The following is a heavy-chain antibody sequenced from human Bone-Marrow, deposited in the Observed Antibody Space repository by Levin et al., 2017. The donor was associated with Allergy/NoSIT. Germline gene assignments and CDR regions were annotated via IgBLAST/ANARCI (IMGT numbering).Heavy chain of an antibody. J-gene: IGHJ5*02. CDR2: ISYDGSRK. Sequence: GGSLRLSCAASGFMFSDFGMHWVRQAPGKGLEWLAVISYDGSRKFYRETVKGRFTISRDNSKNTEFLEMDALRHEDTAVYYCAKDLRGYSYGPDQWGQGTLVTVSS. CDR3: AKDLRGYSYGPDQ. V-gene: IGHV3-30*18. CDR1: GFMFSDFG. D-gene: IGHD5-18*01.